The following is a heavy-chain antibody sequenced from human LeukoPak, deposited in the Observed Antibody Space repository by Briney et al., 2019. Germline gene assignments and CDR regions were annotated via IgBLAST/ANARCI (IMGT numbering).Heavy chain of an antibody. CDR1: GFTFGEHG. CDR3: ASSHFPAAGDY. CDR2: IRSKTYGGTT. V-gene: IGHV3-49*03. J-gene: IGHJ4*02. D-gene: IGHD6-13*01. Sequence: GGSLRLSCSASGFTFGEHGMSWFRQAPGKGLDWVGFIRSKTYGGTTEYAASVKGRFTISRDDSKSIAYLQMNSLKTEDTAIHYCASSHFPAAGDYWGQGTLVTVSS.